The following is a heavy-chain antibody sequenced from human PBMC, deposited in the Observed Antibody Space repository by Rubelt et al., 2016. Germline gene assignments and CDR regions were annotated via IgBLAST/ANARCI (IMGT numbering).Heavy chain of an antibody. Sequence: EVQLVESGGGLVQPGGSLRLSCAASGFTFSSYWMSWVRQAPGKGLEWVANIKQDGREKYYVDSGKGRFTISRDNAKNSLYLQMTSLSAEDTAVYYCAKGLQYFDYWGQGTLVTVSS. J-gene: IGHJ4*02. CDR2: IKQDGREK. D-gene: IGHD2-21*01. CDR1: GFTFSSYW. V-gene: IGHV3-7*05. CDR3: AKGLQYFDY.